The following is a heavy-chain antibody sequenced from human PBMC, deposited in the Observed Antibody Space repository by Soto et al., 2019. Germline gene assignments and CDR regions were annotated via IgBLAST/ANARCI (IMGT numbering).Heavy chain of an antibody. V-gene: IGHV1-69*02. CDR2: IIPLVAIT. CDR3: ASEGPGKTLDY. CDR1: GGTLNSYS. D-gene: IGHD1-1*01. Sequence: QVQLVQSGTEVRKPGSSVKVSCETSGGTLNSYSISWVRQAPGQGLEWLGRIIPLVAITNYAQKFQGRVTISADKSTSTAYMELSSLASEDTAVYYWASEGPGKTLDYWGQGTLVTVSS. J-gene: IGHJ4*02.